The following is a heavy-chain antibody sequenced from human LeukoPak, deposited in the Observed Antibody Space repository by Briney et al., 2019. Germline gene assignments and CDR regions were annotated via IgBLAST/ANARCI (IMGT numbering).Heavy chain of an antibody. J-gene: IGHJ6*02. V-gene: IGHV1-8*01. CDR3: ARVLAWTVTTFLARLRRPGMDV. CDR2: MNPNSGNT. D-gene: IGHD4-11*01. Sequence: EASVKVSCKASGYTFTSYDINWVRQATGQGLEWMGWMNPNSGNTGYAQKFQGRVTMTRNTSISTAYMELSSLRSEDTAVYYCARVLAWTVTTFLARLRRPGMDVWGQGTTVTVSS. CDR1: GYTFTSYD.